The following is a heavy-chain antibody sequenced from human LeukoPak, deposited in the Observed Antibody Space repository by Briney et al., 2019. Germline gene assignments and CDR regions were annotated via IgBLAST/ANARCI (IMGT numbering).Heavy chain of an antibody. CDR1: GFTFSRDS. J-gene: IGHJ4*02. CDR2: ISSSSSTI. V-gene: IGHV3-48*01. D-gene: IGHD3-22*01. CDR3: ARSYDSSGYYPYYFDY. Sequence: PGGSLRLSCAASGFTFSRDSMNWVRQAPGKGLEWVSSISSSSSTIYYADSEKGRFTISRDNAKNSLYLQMNSLRAEDTAVYYCARSYDSSGYYPYYFDYWGQGTLVTVSS.